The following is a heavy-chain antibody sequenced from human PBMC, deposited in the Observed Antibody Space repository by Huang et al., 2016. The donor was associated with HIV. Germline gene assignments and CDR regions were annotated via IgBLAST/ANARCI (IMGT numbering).Heavy chain of an antibody. Sequence: QVQLVESGGGVVQPGTSLRPSCAADGFTFSNYAMNWVRQAPGKGLEWVAVISNEGSTKYYADSVKGRFTISRDNSKNTVYLQMNSLRAEDTAVYYCARSEPSRYYFDYWGQGTLVTVSS. CDR1: GFTFSNYA. CDR2: ISNEGSTK. CDR3: ARSEPSRYYFDY. V-gene: IGHV3-30-3*01. J-gene: IGHJ4*02.